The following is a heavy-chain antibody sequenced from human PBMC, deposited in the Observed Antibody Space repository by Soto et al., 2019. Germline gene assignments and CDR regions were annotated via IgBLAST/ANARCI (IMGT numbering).Heavy chain of an antibody. J-gene: IGHJ4*02. D-gene: IGHD5-18*01. V-gene: IGHV4-61*01. Sequence: QVQLQESGPGLVKPSKTLSLTCTVSGGSVSSGSYYWSWIRRPPGKGLEWIGYIYYSGSTNYNPSRKSRVTISVDTSKNQFSLKLSSVTAADTAVYYCARISGYSYGLPPYFDYWGQGTLVTVSS. CDR3: ARISGYSYGLPPYFDY. CDR1: GGSVSSGSYY. CDR2: IYYSGST.